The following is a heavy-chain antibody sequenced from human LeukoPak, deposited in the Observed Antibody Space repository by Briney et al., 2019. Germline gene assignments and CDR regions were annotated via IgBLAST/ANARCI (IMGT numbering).Heavy chain of an antibody. CDR2: ISSSSSTI. Sequence: GGSLRLSCAASGFTFSSYSMNWVRQAPGKGLEWVSYISSSSSTIYYADSVKGRFTISRDNSKNTLYLQMNSLRAEDTAVYYCAKRITIFGVVIDATANDYWGQGTLVTVSS. CDR3: AKRITIFGVVIDATANDY. V-gene: IGHV3-48*01. CDR1: GFTFSSYS. J-gene: IGHJ4*02. D-gene: IGHD3-3*01.